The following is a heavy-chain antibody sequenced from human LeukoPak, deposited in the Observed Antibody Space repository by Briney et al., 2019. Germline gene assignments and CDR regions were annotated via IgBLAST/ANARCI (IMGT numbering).Heavy chain of an antibody. J-gene: IGHJ5*02. CDR2: IIPIFHRT. CDR3: ARLHRPDYDFWSGYPFDP. Sequence: SVKVSCKASGGTIINYAINWVRQAPGQGLEWMGRIIPIFHRTNCAQKFQGRLTITTDESTRTAYMELSSLRSEDTAVYYCARLHRPDYDFWSGYPFDPWGQGTLVTVSS. D-gene: IGHD3-3*01. CDR1: GGTIINYA. V-gene: IGHV1-69*05.